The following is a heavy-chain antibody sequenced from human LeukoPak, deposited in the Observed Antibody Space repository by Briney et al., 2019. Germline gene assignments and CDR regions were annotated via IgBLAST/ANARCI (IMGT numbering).Heavy chain of an antibody. CDR3: ARVYITATPGGWFAP. CDR2: IYYSGNA. J-gene: IGHJ5*02. D-gene: IGHD1-20*01. CDR1: GVSIGSNSYY. Sequence: PSETLSLTCSVSGVSIGSNSYYWGWIRQPPGKGLEYIGTIYYSGNAYYTQSLESRVTISVGTSENQFTLRLSSVTAADTAVYHCARVYITATPGGWFAPWGQGTLVAVSS. V-gene: IGHV4-39*01.